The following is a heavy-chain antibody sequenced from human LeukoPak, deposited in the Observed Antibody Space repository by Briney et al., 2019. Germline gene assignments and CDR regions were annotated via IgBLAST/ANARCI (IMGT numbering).Heavy chain of an antibody. CDR2: VNHSGST. V-gene: IGHV4-34*01. D-gene: IGHD2-2*01. Sequence: SETLSPTCAVYGAPFSDYYWSWIRQPPGKGLEWIGEVNHSGSTTYNPSLKSRVTISVDTSKNQFSLKVSSVTAADTAVYYCARTRVVPAAYYYYYMDVWGKGTTVSVSS. CDR1: GAPFSDYY. CDR3: ARTRVVPAAYYYYYMDV. J-gene: IGHJ6*03.